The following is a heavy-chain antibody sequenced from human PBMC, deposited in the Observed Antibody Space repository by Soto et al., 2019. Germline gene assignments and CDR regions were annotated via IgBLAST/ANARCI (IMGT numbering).Heavy chain of an antibody. Sequence: GGSLRLSCAASGFTFSSYAMHWVRQAPGKGLEWVAVISYDGSNKYYADSVKGRFTISRDNSKNTLYLQMNSLRAEDTAVYYCARTMVRGVITRAFDIWGQGTMATVSS. J-gene: IGHJ3*02. CDR2: ISYDGSNK. CDR1: GFTFSSYA. V-gene: IGHV3-30-3*01. D-gene: IGHD3-10*01. CDR3: ARTMVRGVITRAFDI.